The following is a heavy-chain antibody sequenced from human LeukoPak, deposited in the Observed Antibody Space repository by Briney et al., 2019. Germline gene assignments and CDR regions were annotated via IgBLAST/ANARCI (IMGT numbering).Heavy chain of an antibody. J-gene: IGHJ6*03. CDR3: ARSRSGGDYYYMDV. CDR1: GDSNKSGRYY. V-gene: IGHV4-39*07. D-gene: IGHD3-3*01. Sequence: PSETLSLTCRVSGDSNKSGRYYWAWIRQPPGKGLEWIGTISYSWNTYYNPSLKSPVSISVDTSKNQFSLKLTSVTAADTAVYYCARSRSGGDYYYMDVWGKGTTVTVSS. CDR2: ISYSWNT.